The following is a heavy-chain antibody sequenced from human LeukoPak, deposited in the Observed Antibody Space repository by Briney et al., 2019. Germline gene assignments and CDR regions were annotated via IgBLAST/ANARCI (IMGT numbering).Heavy chain of an antibody. Sequence: TQSLTCTVSGASISSGNSYWSWIRQPAGKGLEWIGRIYTSGRTNLNPALKSRVTLSLDTSKNQFSLNLTSVAAADTAVYYCVRGHNSGWSDFDYWGLGTLVTVSS. J-gene: IGHJ4*02. V-gene: IGHV4-61*02. D-gene: IGHD6-19*01. CDR1: GASISSGNSY. CDR2: IYTSGRT. CDR3: VRGHNSGWSDFDY.